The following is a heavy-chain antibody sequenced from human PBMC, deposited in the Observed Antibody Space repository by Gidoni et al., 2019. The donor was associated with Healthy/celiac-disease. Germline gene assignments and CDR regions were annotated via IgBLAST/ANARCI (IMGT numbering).Heavy chain of an antibody. D-gene: IGHD2-2*01. CDR1: GFTFSSYS. CDR2: ISSSSSYI. J-gene: IGHJ5*02. V-gene: IGHV3-21*01. Sequence: EVQLVESGGGLVKPGGSLRLSCAASGFTFSSYSMNWVRQAPGKGLEWVSSISSSSSYIYYADSVKGRFTISRDNAKNSLYLQMNSLRAEDTAVYYCARGGCSSTSCPHNWFDPWGQGTLVTVSS. CDR3: ARGGCSSTSCPHNWFDP.